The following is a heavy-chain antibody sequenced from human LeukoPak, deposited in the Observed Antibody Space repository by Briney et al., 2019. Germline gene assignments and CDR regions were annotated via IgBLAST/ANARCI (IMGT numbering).Heavy chain of an antibody. V-gene: IGHV4-39*07. CDR2: IYYSGST. J-gene: IGHJ4*02. CDR3: ARANWNDDLPFDY. Sequence: SETLSLTCTVSGGSISSDTYYWGWIRQPPGKGLEWIGSIYYSGSTFFNPSLKSRVTISVDPSKNQFSLRLSSVTAADTAVYYCARANWNDDLPFDYWGQGTLVTVSS. CDR1: GGSISSDTYY. D-gene: IGHD1-1*01.